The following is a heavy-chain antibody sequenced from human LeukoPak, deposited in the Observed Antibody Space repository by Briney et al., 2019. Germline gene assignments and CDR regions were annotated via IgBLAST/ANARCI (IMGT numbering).Heavy chain of an antibody. CDR3: ATLTVATSFDY. J-gene: IGHJ4*02. CDR2: ISSSGATI. D-gene: IGHD5-12*01. Sequence: GGSLRLSCAASGFSFSVYEMHWVRLAPGKGLEWISDISSSGATIYYADSVKGRFTISRDNAKNLLYLQMNSLRAEDTAVYYCATLTVATSFDYWGQGTLVTVSS. CDR1: GFSFSVYE. V-gene: IGHV3-48*03.